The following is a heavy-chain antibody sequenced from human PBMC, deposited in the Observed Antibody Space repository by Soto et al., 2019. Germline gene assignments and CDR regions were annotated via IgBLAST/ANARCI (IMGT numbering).Heavy chain of an antibody. CDR1: GYSFTSYW. CDR3: ASSSYDFWSGYYPFDY. D-gene: IGHD3-3*01. J-gene: IGHJ4*02. V-gene: IGHV5-51*01. CDR2: IYPGDSDT. Sequence: GESLKISCKGSGYSFTSYWIGWVRQMPGKGLEWMGIIYPGDSDTRYSPSFQGQVTISADKSISTAYLQWSSLKVSDTAMYYCASSSYDFWSGYYPFDYWGQGTLVTVSS.